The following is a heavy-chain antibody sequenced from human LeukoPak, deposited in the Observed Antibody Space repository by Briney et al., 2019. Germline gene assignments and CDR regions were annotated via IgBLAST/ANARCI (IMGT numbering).Heavy chain of an antibody. Sequence: ASVKVSCKASGYTFTGYYMHWVRQAPGQGLEWMGWINPNSGGTSYAQKFQGRVTMTRDTSISTAYMELSRLRSDDTAVFYCARDYYDSSGYGSFDYWGQGTLVTVSS. CDR3: ARDYYDSSGYGSFDY. D-gene: IGHD3-22*01. V-gene: IGHV1-2*02. CDR1: GYTFTGYY. J-gene: IGHJ4*02. CDR2: INPNSGGT.